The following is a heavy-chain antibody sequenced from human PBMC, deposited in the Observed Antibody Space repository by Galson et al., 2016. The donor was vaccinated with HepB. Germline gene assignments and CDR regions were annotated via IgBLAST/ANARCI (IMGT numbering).Heavy chain of an antibody. CDR3: AKEDKGDLSYFNYFDY. J-gene: IGHJ4*02. CDR1: GFTFSNYA. D-gene: IGHD1-26*01. Sequence: SLRLSCAASGFTFSNYAMSWVRQAPGKGLEWVSSIVSSGGSTYYADSVKGRFTISRDNSKNTLFLQRNSLRGEDTAVYYCAKEDKGDLSYFNYFDYWGQGTLVTVSS. V-gene: IGHV3-23*01. CDR2: IVSSGGST.